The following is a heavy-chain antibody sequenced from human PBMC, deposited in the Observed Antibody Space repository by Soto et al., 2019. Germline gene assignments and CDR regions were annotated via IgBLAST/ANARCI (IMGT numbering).Heavy chain of an antibody. Sequence: PGGSLRLSCAASGFTFSSYAMSWVRQAPGKGLEWVSAISGSGGSTYYADSVKGRFTISRDNSKNTLYLQMNSLRAEDTAVYYCAKFRTYGDFYYYYMDVWGKGTTVTVSS. D-gene: IGHD4-17*01. V-gene: IGHV3-23*01. CDR2: ISGSGGST. CDR3: AKFRTYGDFYYYYMDV. CDR1: GFTFSSYA. J-gene: IGHJ6*03.